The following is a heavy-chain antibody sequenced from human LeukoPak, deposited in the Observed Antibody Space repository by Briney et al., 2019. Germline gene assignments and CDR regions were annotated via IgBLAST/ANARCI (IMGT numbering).Heavy chain of an antibody. J-gene: IGHJ4*02. D-gene: IGHD3-10*01. Sequence: PGGSLRLSCAASGSTFSTYAMSWVRQAPGKGLEWVSGISGSGGSTYYADSVKGRFTISRDNSQNTPYLQMNSLRGEDTAVYYCAKIPPGSHWVDFDYWGQGTLVTVSS. V-gene: IGHV3-23*01. CDR3: AKIPPGSHWVDFDY. CDR2: ISGSGGST. CDR1: GSTFSTYA.